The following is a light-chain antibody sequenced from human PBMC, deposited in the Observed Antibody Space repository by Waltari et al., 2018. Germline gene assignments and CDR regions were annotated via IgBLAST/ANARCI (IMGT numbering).Light chain of an antibody. V-gene: IGLV1-44*01. CDR2: SNN. CDR3: SAWDDSLNGQVV. CDR1: WSNIGSNA. J-gene: IGLJ2*01. Sequence: QSLLTQPPSASGTPGQRVTISCSGSWSNIGSNAVSWYQQLPGTAPKLLIHSNNRRPSGVPDRFSSSKSGTSAALVISGLQSADEADYYCSAWDDSLNGQVVFGGGTKVTVL.